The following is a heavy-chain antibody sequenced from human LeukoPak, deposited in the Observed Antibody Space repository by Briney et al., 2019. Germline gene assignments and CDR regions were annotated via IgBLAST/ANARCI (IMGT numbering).Heavy chain of an antibody. CDR2: TYYRSKWYN. CDR3: AREREHAFNI. Sequence: SRTLSLTCAISGDSVSSNSVAWNWIRQSPSRGLEWLGRTYYRSKWYNDYAVSVKSRSTINSDTSRNQFSLQLNSVTPEDTAVYYCAREREHAFNIWGQGTMVTVSS. D-gene: IGHD1-26*01. J-gene: IGHJ3*02. CDR1: GDSVSSNSVA. V-gene: IGHV6-1*01.